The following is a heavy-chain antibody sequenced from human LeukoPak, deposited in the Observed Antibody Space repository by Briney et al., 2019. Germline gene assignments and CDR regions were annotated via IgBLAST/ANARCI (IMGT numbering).Heavy chain of an antibody. CDR1: GGSLSSYY. CDR3: AASHFDWLSRGHYFDY. Sequence: SETLSLTCTVSGGSLSSYYWSWIRQPPGKGLEWIGYIYYSGSTNHNPSLKSRVTISVDTSKNQFSLKLSSVTAADTAVYYCAASHFDWLSRGHYFDYWGQGTLVTVSS. D-gene: IGHD3-9*01. V-gene: IGHV4-59*01. CDR2: IYYSGST. J-gene: IGHJ4*02.